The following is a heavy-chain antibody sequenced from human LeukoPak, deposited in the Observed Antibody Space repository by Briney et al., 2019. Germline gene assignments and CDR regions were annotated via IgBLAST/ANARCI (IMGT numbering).Heavy chain of an antibody. CDR1: GGSFSGYY. D-gene: IGHD3-22*01. V-gene: IGHV4-34*01. J-gene: IGHJ4*02. CDR3: AETYYYDSSGYPN. CDR2: INHSGSI. Sequence: PSETLSLTCTVYGGSFSGYYWSWIRQPPGKGLEWIGEINHSGSINYNPSLKSRVTISVDKSKNQFSLKLSSVTAADTAVYYCAETYYYDSSGYPNWGQGTLVTVSS.